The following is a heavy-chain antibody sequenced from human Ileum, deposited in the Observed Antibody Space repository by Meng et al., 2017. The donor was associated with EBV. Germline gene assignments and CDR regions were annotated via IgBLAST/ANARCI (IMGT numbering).Heavy chain of an antibody. V-gene: IGHV4-4*02. J-gene: IGHJ4*02. CDR3: ARESYSDSSGYYSLDY. CDR1: GGSMRSSSW. CDR2: IHHTEGT. Sequence: QAQRGGCGPGRVDPSGTRSLLVALSGGSMRSSSWGSWVRQAPGKGLEWTGEIHHTEGTNYNPSLKSRVTISVDKSKNQFSLKLSSVTAADTAVYYCARESYSDSSGYYSLDYWGQGSLVTV. D-gene: IGHD3-22*01.